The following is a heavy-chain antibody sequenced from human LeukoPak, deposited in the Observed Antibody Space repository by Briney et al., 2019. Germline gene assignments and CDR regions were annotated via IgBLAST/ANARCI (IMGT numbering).Heavy chain of an antibody. CDR3: ARRKTANDY. V-gene: IGHV5-51*01. D-gene: IGHD5-18*01. Sequence: GESLKISCKGSGYSFTSYWIGWVRQMPGKGLEWMGIIDPADSDTRYSPSFHGQVTISADKSISTAYLQWSSLKASDSAIYYCARRKTANDYWGQGTLVTVSS. CDR2: IDPADSDT. CDR1: GYSFTSYW. J-gene: IGHJ4*02.